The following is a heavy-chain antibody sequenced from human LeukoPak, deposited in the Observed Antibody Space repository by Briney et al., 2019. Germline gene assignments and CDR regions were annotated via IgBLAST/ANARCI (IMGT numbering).Heavy chain of an antibody. Sequence: GGSLRLSCAASGFTFSSYEMNWVRQAPGKGLEWVSYISSSGSSIYYADSVKGRFTISKDNAKDSLYLQMNSLRAEDTAVYYCARDYIPSYWGQGTLVTVSS. J-gene: IGHJ4*02. D-gene: IGHD4-11*01. V-gene: IGHV3-48*03. CDR1: GFTFSSYE. CDR2: ISSSGSSI. CDR3: ARDYIPSY.